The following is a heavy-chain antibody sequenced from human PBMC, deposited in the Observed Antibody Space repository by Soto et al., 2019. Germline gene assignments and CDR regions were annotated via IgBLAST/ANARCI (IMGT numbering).Heavy chain of an antibody. CDR2: ISFSSHYI. J-gene: IGHJ4*02. V-gene: IGHV3-21*01. D-gene: IGHD1-1*01. Sequence: GGSLGLSCVASGFNFGAYIRDGVRRAPGTGLEWVASISFSSHYIYYADSIRGRFTVSRDNARNSLYLQLNSLTDEDTAVYYCATGTLAQTFDSWGQGTLVTVSS. CDR3: ATGTLAQTFDS. CDR1: GFNFGAYI.